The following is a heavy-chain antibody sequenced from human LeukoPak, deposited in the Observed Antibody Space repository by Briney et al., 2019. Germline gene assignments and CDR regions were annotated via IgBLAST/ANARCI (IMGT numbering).Heavy chain of an antibody. Sequence: GGSLRLSCAASGFTFSNYWMTWVRQAPGKGLEWVANINRDGSERYYVDSVKGRFTISRDDAKSSLYLQMNSLRAEDTAVYYCARDLSRVPGYPGDGMDVWGQGTTVTVSS. CDR2: INRDGSER. J-gene: IGHJ6*02. D-gene: IGHD3-16*02. CDR1: GFTFSNYW. V-gene: IGHV3-7*03. CDR3: ARDLSRVPGYPGDGMDV.